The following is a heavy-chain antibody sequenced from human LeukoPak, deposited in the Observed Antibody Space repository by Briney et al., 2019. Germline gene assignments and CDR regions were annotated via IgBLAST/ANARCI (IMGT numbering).Heavy chain of an antibody. CDR1: GFTFSSYE. V-gene: IGHV3-48*03. CDR3: AKANGAIFGVAGYFDY. CDR2: ISSSGSTI. Sequence: TGGSLRLSCAASGFTFSSYEMNWVRQAPGKGLEWVSYISSSGSTIYYADSVKGRFTISRDNSKNTLDLQMNSLRAEDTAVYYCAKANGAIFGVAGYFDYWGQGTLVTVSS. J-gene: IGHJ4*02. D-gene: IGHD3-3*02.